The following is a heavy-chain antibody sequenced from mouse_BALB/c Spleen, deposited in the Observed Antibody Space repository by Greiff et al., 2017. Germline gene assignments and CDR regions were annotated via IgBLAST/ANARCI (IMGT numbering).Heavy chain of an antibody. CDR2: IFPGSGST. J-gene: IGHJ2*01. CDR1: GYTFTSYW. D-gene: IGHD1-1*01. V-gene: IGHV1S22*01. Sequence: LQQPGSDLVRPGASVKLSCTASGYTFTSYWMHWVKQRPAQGLEWIGNIFPGSGSTNYDEKFKSKATLTVDTSSSTTYMQLSSLTSEDSAVYYCYCYGSSYYFDYWGQGTTLTVSS. CDR3: YCYGSSYYFDY.